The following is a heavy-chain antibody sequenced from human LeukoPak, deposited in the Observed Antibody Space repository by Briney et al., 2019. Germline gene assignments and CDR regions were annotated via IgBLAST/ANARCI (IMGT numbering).Heavy chain of an antibody. CDR1: GGSISSYY. J-gene: IGHJ5*02. CDR3: ARAQHYYDSSGYSYNWFDP. CDR2: IYYSGST. V-gene: IGHV4-59*01. D-gene: IGHD3-22*01. Sequence: SETLSLTCTVSGGSISSYYWSWIRQPPRKGLEWIGYIYYSGSTNYNPSLKSRVTISVDTSKNQFSLKLSSVTAADTAVYYCARAQHYYDSSGYSYNWFDPWSQGTLVTVSS.